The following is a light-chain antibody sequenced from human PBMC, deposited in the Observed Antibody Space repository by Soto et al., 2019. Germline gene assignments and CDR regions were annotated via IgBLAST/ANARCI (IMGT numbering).Light chain of an antibody. V-gene: IGKV3-11*01. Sequence: EIVLTQSPATLCPSPGERATLSCRASQSVSRNLAWYQQKPGQAPRLLILGASNRATCIPARFRGSGSVTDFTLTISSLEPEDFAVYYCQQRSNWATFGPGAKVDIK. J-gene: IGKJ3*01. CDR2: GAS. CDR3: QQRSNWAT. CDR1: QSVSRN.